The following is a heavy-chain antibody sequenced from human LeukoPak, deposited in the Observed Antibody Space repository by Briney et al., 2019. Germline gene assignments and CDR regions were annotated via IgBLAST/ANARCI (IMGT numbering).Heavy chain of an antibody. CDR1: GGSISSSSYY. V-gene: IGHV4-39*07. Sequence: SETLFLTCTVSGGSISSSSYYWGWIRQPPGKGLEWIGSIYYSGSTYYNPSLKSRVTISVDTSKNQFSLKLSSVTAADTAVYYCARVCLFSDYVWGSYRYKWSWFDPWGQGTLVTVSS. J-gene: IGHJ5*02. CDR3: ARVCLFSDYVWGSYRYKWSWFDP. D-gene: IGHD3-16*02. CDR2: IYYSGST.